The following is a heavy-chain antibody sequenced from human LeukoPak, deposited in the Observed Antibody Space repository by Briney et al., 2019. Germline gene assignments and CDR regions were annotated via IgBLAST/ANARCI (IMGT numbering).Heavy chain of an antibody. V-gene: IGHV1-69*04. CDR1: GYTFTSYA. CDR2: IIPILGIA. J-gene: IGHJ1*01. CDR3: ATAKGYCSGGSCYSAEYFQH. D-gene: IGHD2-15*01. Sequence: GASVKVSCKASGYTFTSYAISWVRQAPGQGLEWMGRIIPILGIANYAQKFQGRVTITADKSTSTAYMELSSLRSEDTAVYYCATAKGYCSGGSCYSAEYFQHWGQGTLVTVSS.